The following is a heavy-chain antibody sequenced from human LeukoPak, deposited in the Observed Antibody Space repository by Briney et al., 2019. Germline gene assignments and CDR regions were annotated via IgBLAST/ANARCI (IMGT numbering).Heavy chain of an antibody. J-gene: IGHJ4*02. V-gene: IGHV1-69*13. CDR1: GYTFTSYA. Sequence: SVKVSCKASGYTFTSYAISWVRQAPGQGLEWMGGIIPIFGTANYAQKFQGRVTITADESTSTAYMELSSLRSEDTAVYYCARGGNRYDSSGYWSYFDYWGQGTLVTVSS. D-gene: IGHD3-22*01. CDR3: ARGGNRYDSSGYWSYFDY. CDR2: IIPIFGTA.